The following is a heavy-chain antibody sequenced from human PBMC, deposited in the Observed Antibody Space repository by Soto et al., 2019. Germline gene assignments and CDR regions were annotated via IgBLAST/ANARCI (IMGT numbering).Heavy chain of an antibody. V-gene: IGHV3-74*01. J-gene: IGHJ5*02. Sequence: HPGGSLRLSCAASGFTLSDYWMHWVRQAPGKGLVWVSRIKSDGSSTSYADSVKGRFTISRDNAKNTLYLQMNSLRDEDTAVYYCTRDWRNVGFDLWGLGTLVTVSS. D-gene: IGHD1-1*01. CDR3: TRDWRNVGFDL. CDR1: GFTLSDYW. CDR2: IKSDGSST.